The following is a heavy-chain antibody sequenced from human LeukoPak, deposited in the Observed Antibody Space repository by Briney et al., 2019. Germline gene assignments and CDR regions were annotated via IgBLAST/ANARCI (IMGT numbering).Heavy chain of an antibody. CDR3: ARDRGTRNGKAFDI. Sequence: PGGSLRLSCAASGFTFSSYSMNWVRQAPGKGLEWVSSISSSSSYIYYADSVKGRFTISRDNAKNSLYLQMNSLRAEDTAVYYCARDRGTRNGKAFDILGQGTMVTVSS. J-gene: IGHJ3*02. V-gene: IGHV3-21*01. CDR1: GFTFSSYS. CDR2: ISSSSSYI. D-gene: IGHD1-1*01.